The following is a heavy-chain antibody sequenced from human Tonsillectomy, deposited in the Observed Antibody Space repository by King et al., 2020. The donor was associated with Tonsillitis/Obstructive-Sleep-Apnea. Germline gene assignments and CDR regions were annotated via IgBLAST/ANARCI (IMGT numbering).Heavy chain of an antibody. Sequence: VQLVESGGGLVKPGGSLRLSCAASGFTFSSYEMNWVRQAPGKGLEWVSYISSSGSTIYYADSVKGRFTISRDNAKNSMYLQMNSLRAEDTAVYYCARSSGLGYCSTTRFYGMDVWGQGTTVTVSS. CDR2: ISSSGSTI. J-gene: IGHJ6*02. CDR3: ARSSGLGYCSTTRFYGMDV. CDR1: GFTFSSYE. V-gene: IGHV3-48*03. D-gene: IGHD2-2*01.